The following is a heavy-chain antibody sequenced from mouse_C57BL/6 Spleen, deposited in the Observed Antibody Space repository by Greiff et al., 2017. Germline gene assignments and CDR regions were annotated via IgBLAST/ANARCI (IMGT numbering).Heavy chain of an antibody. CDR1: GYTFTGYW. J-gene: IGHJ4*01. CDR3: ARAPYGYDPFYYAMDY. CDR2: ILPGSGST. V-gene: IGHV1-9*01. D-gene: IGHD2-2*01. Sequence: VKLVESGAELMKPGASVKLSCKASGYTFTGYWIEWVKQRPGHGLEWIGEILPGSGSTNYNEKFKGKATLTADTSSNTAYMQLSSLTTEDSAIYYCARAPYGYDPFYYAMDYWGQGTSVTVSS.